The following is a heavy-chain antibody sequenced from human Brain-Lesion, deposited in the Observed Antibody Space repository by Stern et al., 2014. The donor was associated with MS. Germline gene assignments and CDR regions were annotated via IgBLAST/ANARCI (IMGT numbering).Heavy chain of an antibody. Sequence: EVPLVESGAEVKKPGESLKISCKGSGYRFTSNWIGRVRQMPGKGLEWMGIIWPGDSDTRYSPSFQGQVTISADKSISTAYLQWSSLQASDTAMYYCARRGDSSSSGFDYWGQGTLVIVSS. CDR3: ARRGDSSSSGFDY. J-gene: IGHJ4*02. V-gene: IGHV5-51*01. CDR2: IWPGDSDT. CDR1: GYRFTSNW. D-gene: IGHD6-6*01.